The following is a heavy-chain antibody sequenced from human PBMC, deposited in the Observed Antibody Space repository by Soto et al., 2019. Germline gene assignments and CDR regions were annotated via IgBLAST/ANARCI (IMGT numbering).Heavy chain of an antibody. J-gene: IGHJ5*02. V-gene: IGHV1-18*01. CDR1: GYTFTTYG. Sequence: QVQLVQSGAEVTKPGASVTVSCKASGYTFTTYGITWVRQAPGQGLEWMGWISAYNGNTNYAQKLQGSVTMTTDTSTSTAYMERRSLRSDDTAVYYCARDRGHWLSKGEFDPWGQGTLVTVSS. CDR2: ISAYNGNT. D-gene: IGHD6-19*01. CDR3: ARDRGHWLSKGEFDP.